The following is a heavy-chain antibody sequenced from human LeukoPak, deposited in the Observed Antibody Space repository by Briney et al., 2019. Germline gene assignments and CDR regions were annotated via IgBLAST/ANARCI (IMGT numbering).Heavy chain of an antibody. Sequence: GGSLRLSCAASGFTVSSNYMNWVRQAPGKGLEWVSVIYSGGGTYYADSVKGRFTVSRDNSEDTLYLQMNSLRAEDTAVYYCVRDPSGSGFAFDSWGQGALVTVSS. D-gene: IGHD1-1*01. CDR3: VRDPSGSGFAFDS. CDR2: IYSGGGT. J-gene: IGHJ4*02. CDR1: GFTVSSNY. V-gene: IGHV3-66*01.